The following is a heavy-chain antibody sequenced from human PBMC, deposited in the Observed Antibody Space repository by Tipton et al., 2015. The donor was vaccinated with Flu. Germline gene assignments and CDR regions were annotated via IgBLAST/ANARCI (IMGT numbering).Heavy chain of an antibody. D-gene: IGHD2-2*01. J-gene: IGHJ4*02. CDR1: GGSIGSFY. CDR3: ARDPSLGMPDYFDH. V-gene: IGHV4-59*12. CDR2: IYNNAYT. Sequence: GLVKPSETLSLTCTVSGGSIGSFYWNWIRQPPGKGLEWIGYIYNNAYTKYNPSLKGRVTISVDTSKKQFSLQLRSVTAADTAVYYCARDPSLGMPDYFDHWGQGTLVTASS.